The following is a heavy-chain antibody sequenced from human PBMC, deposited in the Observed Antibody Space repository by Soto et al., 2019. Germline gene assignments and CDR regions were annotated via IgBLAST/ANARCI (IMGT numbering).Heavy chain of an antibody. CDR3: VASLAASGLNWLDP. CDR1: GGSISEKY. D-gene: IGHD6-13*01. CDR2: IFANGHT. Sequence: SETLSLTCIVSGGSISEKYWNWVRQPPGKGLEWIGLIFANGHTDYNPSLKSRVTMSVDASKSQFSLRLTSMTAADTAVYYCVASLAASGLNWLDPWGRGTLVTVSS. J-gene: IGHJ5*02. V-gene: IGHV4-4*07.